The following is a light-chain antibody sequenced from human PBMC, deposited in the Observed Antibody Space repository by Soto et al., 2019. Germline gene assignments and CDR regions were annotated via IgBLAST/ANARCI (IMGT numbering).Light chain of an antibody. Sequence: DIPMTQSPSTLSASVGDRVTITCRASQSISSWLAWYQQKPGKAPKLLIYDASSLESEVPSRFSGSGSGTEFTLTISSLQPDDFATYYCQQYNSYSGTFGQGTKVEIK. J-gene: IGKJ1*01. CDR1: QSISSW. CDR2: DAS. CDR3: QQYNSYSGT. V-gene: IGKV1-5*01.